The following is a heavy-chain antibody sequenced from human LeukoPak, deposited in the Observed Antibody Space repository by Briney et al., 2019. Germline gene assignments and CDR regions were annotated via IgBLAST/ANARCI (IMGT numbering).Heavy chain of an antibody. CDR2: INHSGST. J-gene: IGHJ4*02. CDR1: GGSFSGYY. CDR3: ARSVVPAEYYFDY. V-gene: IGHV4-34*01. D-gene: IGHD2-2*01. Sequence: SETLSLTCAVYGGSFSGYYWSWIRQPPGKGLEWIGEINHSGSTNYNPSLKSRVTISVDTSKNQFSLKLSSVTAADTAVYYCARSVVPAEYYFDYWGQGTLVTVSS.